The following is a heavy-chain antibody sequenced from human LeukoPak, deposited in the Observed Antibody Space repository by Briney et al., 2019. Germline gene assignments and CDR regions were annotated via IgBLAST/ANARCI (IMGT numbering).Heavy chain of an antibody. J-gene: IGHJ4*02. V-gene: IGHV3-23*01. CDR2: ISGSGDRT. CDR3: ARDADYYDGSGPYYFDF. CDR1: GFTFSNYA. D-gene: IGHD3-22*01. Sequence: PGGSLRLSCAASGFTFSNYAMSWVRQAPGKGLEWVSAISGSGDRTNYADSVKGRFTISRDNSKNTLYLQMNSLRAEDTAVYYCARDADYYDGSGPYYFDFWGQGTLVTVSS.